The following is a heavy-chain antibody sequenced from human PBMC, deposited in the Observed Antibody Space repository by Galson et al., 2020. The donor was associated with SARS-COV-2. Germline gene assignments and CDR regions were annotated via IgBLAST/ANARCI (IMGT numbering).Heavy chain of an antibody. CDR3: ARAPLYYDILTGYYGNYYYYGMDV. J-gene: IGHJ6*02. CDR2: INPNSGGT. Sequence: ASVKVSCKASGYTFTGYYMHWVRQAPGQGLEWMGWINPNSGGTNYAQKFQGRVTMTRDTSISTAYMELSRLRSDDTAVYYCARAPLYYDILTGYYGNYYYYGMDVWGQVTTVTVSS. D-gene: IGHD3-9*01. CDR1: GYTFTGYY. V-gene: IGHV1-2*02.